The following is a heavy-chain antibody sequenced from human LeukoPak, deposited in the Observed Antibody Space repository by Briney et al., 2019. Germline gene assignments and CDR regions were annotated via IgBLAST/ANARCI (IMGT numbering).Heavy chain of an antibody. J-gene: IGHJ5*02. V-gene: IGHV4-4*07. CDR1: GGSISSYY. Sequence: PSETLSLTCTVSGGSISSYYWSWIRQPAGKGLEWIGRIYTSGSTNYNPSLKSRVTISVDTSKNQFSLRLSSVTASDTAVYYCVRIYDRSGYNSRSLRWLDPWGQGTLVTVSS. D-gene: IGHD5-24*01. CDR3: VRIYDRSGYNSRSLRWLDP. CDR2: IYTSGST.